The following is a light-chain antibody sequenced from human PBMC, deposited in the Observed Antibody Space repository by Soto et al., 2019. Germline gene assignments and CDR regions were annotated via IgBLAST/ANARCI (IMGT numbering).Light chain of an antibody. V-gene: IGKV1-6*01. Sequence: AIQMTQSPSSLSASVGGRVTITCRASQGIGNDLGWYQQKAGKAPKLLIYAASTLQSGVPSRFSGSGSGTDFTLTISSLQPEDFATYYCQQDYNYPFTFGPGTKVDIE. CDR2: AAS. CDR3: QQDYNYPFT. CDR1: QGIGND. J-gene: IGKJ3*01.